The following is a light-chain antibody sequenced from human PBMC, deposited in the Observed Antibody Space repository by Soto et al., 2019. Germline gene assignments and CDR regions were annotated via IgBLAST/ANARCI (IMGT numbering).Light chain of an antibody. CDR3: QQYNSYRLT. CDR1: QSISSW. CDR2: DAS. Sequence: DIQMTQSPSTLSASVGDRVTITCRASQSISSWLAWYQQKPGKAPKLLIYDASSLESGVPSRFSGSGSATEFTLTISSLQPDDFATYYCQQYNSYRLTFGGGTKVDIK. V-gene: IGKV1-5*01. J-gene: IGKJ4*01.